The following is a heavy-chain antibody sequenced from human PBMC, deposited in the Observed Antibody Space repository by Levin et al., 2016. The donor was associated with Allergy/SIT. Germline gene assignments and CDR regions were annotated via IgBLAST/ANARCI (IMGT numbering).Heavy chain of an antibody. V-gene: IGHV4-59*01. CDR2: IYYSGST. Sequence: SETLSLTCTVSGGSISSYYWSWIRQPPGKGLEWIGYIYYSGSTNYNPSLKSRVTISVDTSKNQFSLKLSSVTAADTAVYYCARSATPTRYWYFDLWGRGTLVTVSS. D-gene: IGHD2-15*01. J-gene: IGHJ2*01. CDR3: ARSATPTRYWYFDL. CDR1: GGSISSYY.